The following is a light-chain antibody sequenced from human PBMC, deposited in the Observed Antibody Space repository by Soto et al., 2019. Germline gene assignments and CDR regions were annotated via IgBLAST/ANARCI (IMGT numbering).Light chain of an antibody. V-gene: IGLV2-8*01. Sequence: QSVLTQPPSSSGSPGQSVTISCIGTSSDVGGYKYVSWLQQHPGKAPKLMICEVSKRPSGVPDRFSGSRSGNTASLTVSGLQAEDEADYYCCSYAGSNNYVFGTGTKLTVL. CDR2: EVS. J-gene: IGLJ1*01. CDR1: SSDVGGYKY. CDR3: CSYAGSNNYV.